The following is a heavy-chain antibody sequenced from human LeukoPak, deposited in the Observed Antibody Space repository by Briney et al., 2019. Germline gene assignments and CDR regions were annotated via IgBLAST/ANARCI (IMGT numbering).Heavy chain of an antibody. CDR2: ISSTRNYR. V-gene: IGHV3-21*01. CDR3: AKGYTIFGVARIDY. J-gene: IGHJ4*02. D-gene: IGHD3-3*01. CDR1: GFTFTTYG. Sequence: GGSLRLSCVASGFTFTTYGMNWVRQAPGKGLEWVSSISSTRNYRYSADSVKGRFTISTDDAKNSLYLQMNSLRAEDTAVYYCAKGYTIFGVARIDYWGQGTLVTVSS.